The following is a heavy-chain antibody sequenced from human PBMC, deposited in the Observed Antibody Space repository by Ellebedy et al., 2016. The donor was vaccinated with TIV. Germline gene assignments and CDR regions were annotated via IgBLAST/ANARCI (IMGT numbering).Heavy chain of an antibody. CDR3: TREAANWNYPYYYYNGMDV. V-gene: IGHV3-49*04. Sequence: GESLKISXTASGFTFGDFAISWVRQAPGKGLEWVGFIGSKGYGGTTQYAASVKGRFTISRDDSKSIAYLQMKSLKTEDTALYYCTREAANWNYPYYYYNGMDVWGQGTTVTVSS. J-gene: IGHJ6*02. D-gene: IGHD1-7*01. CDR1: GFTFGDFA. CDR2: IGSKGYGGTT.